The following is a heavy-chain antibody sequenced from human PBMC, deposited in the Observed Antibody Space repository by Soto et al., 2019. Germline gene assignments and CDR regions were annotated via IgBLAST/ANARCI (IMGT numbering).Heavy chain of an antibody. D-gene: IGHD6-13*01. CDR1: GGSISSSSYY. J-gene: IGHJ4*02. CDR2: IYYSGST. Sequence: ASETLSLTCTVSGGSISSSSYYWGWIRQPPGKGLEWIGSIYYSGSTYYNPSLKSRVTISVDTSKNQFSLKLSSVTAADTAVYYCASLSSWYLTGSGYYFDYWGQGTLVTVSS. V-gene: IGHV4-39*01. CDR3: ASLSSWYLTGSGYYFDY.